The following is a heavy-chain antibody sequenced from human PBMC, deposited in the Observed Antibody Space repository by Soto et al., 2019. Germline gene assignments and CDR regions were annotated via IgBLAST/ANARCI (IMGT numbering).Heavy chain of an antibody. CDR1: GFTFSSYG. CDR2: ISYDGSNK. J-gene: IGHJ6*02. CDR3: ATSYWVAATSYYYGMDV. Sequence: PGGSLRLSCAASGFTFSSYGMHWVRQAPGKGLEWVAVISYDGSNKYYADSVKGRFTISRDNSKNTLYLQMNSLRAEDTAVYYCATSYWVAATSYYYGMDVWGQGT. V-gene: IGHV3-30*03. D-gene: IGHD2-15*01.